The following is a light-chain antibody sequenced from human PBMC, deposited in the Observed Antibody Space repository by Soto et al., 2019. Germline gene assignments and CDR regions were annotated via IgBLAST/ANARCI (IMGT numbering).Light chain of an antibody. J-gene: IGLJ2*01. CDR3: CSYAASNTLI. CDR1: SSNVGSYDL. V-gene: IGLV2-23*02. CDR2: EVT. Sequence: QSVLTQPASVSGSPGQSITISCTGTSSNVGSYDLVSWYQQHPGKAPKLLIYEVTKRPSGVSNRFSGSKSGNTAYLTISGLQAEDEADYACCSYAASNTLIFGGGTKLTVL.